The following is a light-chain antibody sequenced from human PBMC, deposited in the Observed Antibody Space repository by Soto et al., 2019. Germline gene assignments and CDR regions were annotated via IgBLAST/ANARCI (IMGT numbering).Light chain of an antibody. V-gene: IGLV1-47*01. Sequence: QAVVTQPPSASGTPGQRVTISCSGSSSNIGSNYVYWYRQLPGTAPNVLIYRNDERPSGVPDRFSGSKSGSSASLAISGLRSEDEADYYSSAWDDSLSGPVFGRGTKLTVL. CDR1: SSNIGSNY. CDR2: RND. J-gene: IGLJ3*02. CDR3: SAWDDSLSGPV.